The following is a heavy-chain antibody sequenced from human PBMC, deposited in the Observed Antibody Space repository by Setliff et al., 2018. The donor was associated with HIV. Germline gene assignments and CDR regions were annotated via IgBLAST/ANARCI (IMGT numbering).Heavy chain of an antibody. V-gene: IGHV4-39*07. J-gene: IGHJ3*01. D-gene: IGHD1-26*01. CDR3: ARTEWELHRVNDAFDV. CDR1: SGSISSNSYY. CDR2: IYSSGST. Sequence: SETLSLTCTVSSGSISSNSYYWGWIRQPPGKGLEWIGRIYSSGSTSYNPSLKSRVTISIDTSKNQFSLTLTSVTAADTAVYYCARTEWELHRVNDAFDVWGQGTMVTVSS.